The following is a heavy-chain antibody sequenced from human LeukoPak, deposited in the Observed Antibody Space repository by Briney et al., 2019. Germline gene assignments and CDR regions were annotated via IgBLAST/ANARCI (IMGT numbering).Heavy chain of an antibody. Sequence: PGGSLRLSCAASGFTFSTYNMNWVRQAPGKGLEWVSYISSSGSTKYYADSVKGRFTISRDNVKNSLFLQMNSLSDEDTAVYYCARDFLTGYSDYWGQGTLVTVSS. CDR2: ISSSGSTK. D-gene: IGHD3-9*01. CDR1: GFTFSTYN. V-gene: IGHV3-48*02. J-gene: IGHJ4*02. CDR3: ARDFLTGYSDY.